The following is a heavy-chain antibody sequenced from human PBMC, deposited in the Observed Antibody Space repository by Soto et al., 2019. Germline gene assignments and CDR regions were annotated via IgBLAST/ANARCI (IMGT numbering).Heavy chain of an antibody. D-gene: IGHD2-2*01. CDR2: IYYSGST. CDR1: CGSISSYY. V-gene: IGHV4-59*08. Sequence: ASETLSLTCTVSCGSISSYYWSWIRQPPGKGLEWIGYIYYSGSTNYNPSLKSRVTISVDTSKNQFSLKLSSVTAADTAVYYCARLGFGVVPAATRDYYYYYYMYVWGKGTTVTVSS. CDR3: ARLGFGVVPAATRDYYYYYYMYV. J-gene: IGHJ6*03.